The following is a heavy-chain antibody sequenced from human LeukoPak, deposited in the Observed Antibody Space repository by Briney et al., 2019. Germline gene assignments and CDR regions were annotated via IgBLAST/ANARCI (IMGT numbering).Heavy chain of an antibody. V-gene: IGHV4-59*11. CDR1: GDSIGSHY. J-gene: IGHJ3*02. CDR2: IFYVGST. D-gene: IGHD3-22*01. Sequence: PSETLSLTCTVSGDSIGSHYWSWIRQPPGKGLEWIGYIFYVGSTNYNPSLKSRVTISVDTSKNQFSLKLNSVTAADTAVHYCARDYYDSRGEAFDTWGQGTMVTVSS. CDR3: ARDYYDSRGEAFDT.